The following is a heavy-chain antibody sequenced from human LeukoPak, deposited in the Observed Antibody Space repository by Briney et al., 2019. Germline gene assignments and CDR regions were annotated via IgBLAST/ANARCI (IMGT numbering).Heavy chain of an antibody. Sequence: SETLSLTCTVSGGSISSGGYYWSWIRQPPGKGLEWIGYIYHSGSTYYNPSLKSRVTISVDRSKNQFSLKLGSVTAADTAVYYCARDYYGGNVDYFDYWGQGTLVTVSS. CDR3: ARDYYGGNVDYFDY. J-gene: IGHJ4*02. CDR1: GGSISSGGYY. D-gene: IGHD4-23*01. V-gene: IGHV4-30-2*01. CDR2: IYHSGST.